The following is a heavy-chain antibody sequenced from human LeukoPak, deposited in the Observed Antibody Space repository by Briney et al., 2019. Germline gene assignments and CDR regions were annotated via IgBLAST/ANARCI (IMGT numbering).Heavy chain of an antibody. CDR2: IYRNGST. Sequence: SETPSLTCAVSSGSISSSNWWSWVRQPPGKGLEWIGEIYRNGSTNYNPSLKSRVTISLDNSKNQFSVKLRSVTAADTAVYYCARAYFDYWSGYRDWGQGTLVTVSS. D-gene: IGHD3-3*01. J-gene: IGHJ4*02. V-gene: IGHV4-4*02. CDR3: ARAYFDYWSGYRD. CDR1: SGSISSSNW.